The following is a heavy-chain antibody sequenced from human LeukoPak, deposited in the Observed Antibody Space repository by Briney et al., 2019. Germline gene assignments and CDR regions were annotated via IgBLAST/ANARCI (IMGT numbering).Heavy chain of an antibody. CDR3: ARFGITVVRGGKYYFDY. CDR2: IYYSGAT. V-gene: IGHV4-59*08. D-gene: IGHD3-10*01. Sequence: PSETLSLTCTVSGGSISNYYWSWIRQPPGEGLEWIGHIYYSGATKYNPSLKSRITISVDTSKNQFSLMLSSVTAADTAVYYCARFGITVVRGGKYYFDYWGQGTLVTVSS. CDR1: GGSISNYY. J-gene: IGHJ4*02.